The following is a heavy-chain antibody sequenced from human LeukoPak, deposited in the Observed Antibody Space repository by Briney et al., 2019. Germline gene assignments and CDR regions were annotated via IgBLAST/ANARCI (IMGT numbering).Heavy chain of an antibody. V-gene: IGHV3-48*03. CDR1: GFTFSSYE. CDR2: ISSSGSTI. CDR3: ARNNWNSRTQRWFYFDY. Sequence: PGGSLRLSCAASGFTFSSYEMNWVRQAPGKGLEWVSYISSSGSTIYYADSVKGRFTISRDNAKNSLYLQMNSLRAEDTAVYYCARNNWNSRTQRWFYFDYWGQGTLVTVSS. D-gene: IGHD1-1*01. J-gene: IGHJ4*02.